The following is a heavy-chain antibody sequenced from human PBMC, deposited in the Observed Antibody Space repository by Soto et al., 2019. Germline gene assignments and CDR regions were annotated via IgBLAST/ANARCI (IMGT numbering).Heavy chain of an antibody. Sequence: LSLTCAVYGGSFSGYYWSWIRQPPGKGLEWIGEINHSGSTNYNPSLKSRVTISVDTSKNQFSLKLSSVTAADTAVYYCARGGRITIFGVVTSYYYYGMDVWGQGTTVTVSS. V-gene: IGHV4-34*01. J-gene: IGHJ6*02. D-gene: IGHD3-3*01. CDR1: GGSFSGYY. CDR3: ARGGRITIFGVVTSYYYYGMDV. CDR2: INHSGST.